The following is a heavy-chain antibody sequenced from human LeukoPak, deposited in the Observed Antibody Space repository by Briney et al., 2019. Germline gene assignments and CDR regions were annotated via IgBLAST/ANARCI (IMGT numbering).Heavy chain of an antibody. V-gene: IGHV3-23*01. Sequence: PGGSLRLSCPTSGFTFGNYAMSWVRQAQGKELEWISAISTNGVNTYYADSVKGRFTISRDNSRHTLSLQMNGLRADDTAVYYCAKGSAAARPYYFDSWGQGTLVAVSS. CDR1: GFTFGNYA. J-gene: IGHJ4*02. CDR3: AKGSAAARPYYFDS. D-gene: IGHD6-6*01. CDR2: ISTNGVNT.